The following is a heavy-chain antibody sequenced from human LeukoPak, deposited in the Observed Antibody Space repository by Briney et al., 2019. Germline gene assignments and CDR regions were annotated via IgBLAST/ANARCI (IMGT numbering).Heavy chain of an antibody. Sequence: HGESLKISFKGSGXSFTSYWISWVRQMPGKGLEWMGRIDPSDSYTNYSPSFQGHVTISADKSISTAYLQWSSLKASDTAMYYCARSAAGCHYWGQGTLVTVSS. CDR1: GXSFTSYW. J-gene: IGHJ4*02. D-gene: IGHD6-13*01. V-gene: IGHV5-10-1*01. CDR2: IDPSDSYT. CDR3: ARSAAGCHY.